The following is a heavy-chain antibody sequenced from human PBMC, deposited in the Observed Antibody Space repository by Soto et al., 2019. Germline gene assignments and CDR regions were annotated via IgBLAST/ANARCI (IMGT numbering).Heavy chain of an antibody. Sequence: SETLSLTCAVSGGSTSSGGYSWSWIRQPPGKGLEWIGYIYHSGSTYYNPSLKSRVTISVDRSKNQFSLKLSSVTAADTAVYYCARDISTSHGPLYGMDVWGQGTTVTVSS. D-gene: IGHD2-2*01. CDR1: GGSTSSGGYS. V-gene: IGHV4-30-2*01. CDR2: IYHSGST. CDR3: ARDISTSHGPLYGMDV. J-gene: IGHJ6*02.